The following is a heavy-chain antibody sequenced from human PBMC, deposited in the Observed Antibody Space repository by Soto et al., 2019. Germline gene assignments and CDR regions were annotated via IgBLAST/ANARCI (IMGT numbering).Heavy chain of an antibody. J-gene: IGHJ5*02. CDR1: GYTFNTYG. CDR3: ARDPHEFWTSYWFDP. D-gene: IGHD3-3*01. CDR2: ISAYDGKT. V-gene: IGHV1-18*01. Sequence: ASVKVSCKASGYTFNTYGINWVRQAPGQGLELMGWISAYDGKTTYAEKFQGRVTLTTDTSTSTAYMELRSLRSDDTAIYYCARDPHEFWTSYWFDPWGQGTPVTVSS.